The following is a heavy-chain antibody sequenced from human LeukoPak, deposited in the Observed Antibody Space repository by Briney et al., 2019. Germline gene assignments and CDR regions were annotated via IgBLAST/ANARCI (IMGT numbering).Heavy chain of an antibody. V-gene: IGHV4-59*02. CDR2: TYNSGST. CDR1: GASVNTDY. J-gene: IGHJ4*02. CDR3: ARDRGEGRERPFDY. D-gene: IGHD1-26*01. Sequence: SETLSLTCTVSGASVNTDYWSWIRQPPGKGLEWIGYTYNSGSTNYNPSPKSRVTISVNTFKNHFSLRLTSVTAADTAMYYCARDRGEGRERPFDYWGRGTLVTVSS.